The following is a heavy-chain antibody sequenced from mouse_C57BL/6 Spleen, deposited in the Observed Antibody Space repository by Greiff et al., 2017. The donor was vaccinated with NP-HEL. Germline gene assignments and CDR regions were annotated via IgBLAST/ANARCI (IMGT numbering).Heavy chain of an antibody. CDR3: AREGSYGNYGAWFAY. V-gene: IGHV1-39*01. Sequence: EVQLQQSGPELVKPGASVKISCKASGYSFTDYNMNWVKQSNGKSLEWIGVINPNYGTTSYNQKFKGKATLTVDQSSSTAYMQLNSLTSEDSAVYYCAREGSYGNYGAWFAYWGQGTLVTVSA. D-gene: IGHD2-1*01. CDR1: GYSFTDYN. J-gene: IGHJ3*01. CDR2: INPNYGTT.